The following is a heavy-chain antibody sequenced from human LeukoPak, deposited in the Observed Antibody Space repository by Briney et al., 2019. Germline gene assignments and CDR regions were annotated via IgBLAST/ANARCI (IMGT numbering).Heavy chain of an antibody. D-gene: IGHD2-2*01. CDR2: IYYSGST. CDR1: GGSISRYY. Sequence: KPSETLSLTCTVSGGSISRYYWSWIRQPPGKGLEWIGYIYYSGSTNYNPSLKSRVTISLDTSKNQFSLRLSSVTAADTAMYYCARSHLGYCSSTSPCAFDIWGQGAMVTVSS. CDR3: ARSHLGYCSSTSPCAFDI. V-gene: IGHV4-59*01. J-gene: IGHJ3*02.